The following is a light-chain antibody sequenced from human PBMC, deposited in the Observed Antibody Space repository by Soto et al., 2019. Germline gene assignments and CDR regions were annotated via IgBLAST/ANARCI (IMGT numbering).Light chain of an antibody. CDR3: CSFALINPVV. J-gene: IGLJ2*01. Sequence: QSALTQPASVSGSPGQSITISCTGTSSDVGSYNLVSWYQQLPGKAPKLVIYEGSKRPSGVSDRFSGSKSGNTASLTISGLQAEDEADYYCCSFALINPVVFGGGTKLTVL. CDR2: EGS. V-gene: IGLV2-23*01. CDR1: SSDVGSYNL.